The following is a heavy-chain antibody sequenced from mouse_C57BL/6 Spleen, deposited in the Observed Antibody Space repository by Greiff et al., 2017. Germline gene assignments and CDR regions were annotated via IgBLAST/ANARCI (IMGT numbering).Heavy chain of an antibody. J-gene: IGHJ4*01. CDR3: ARWGLRRYYYAMDY. CDR1: GYSFTGYY. V-gene: IGHV1-42*01. D-gene: IGHD2-4*01. Sequence: EVHLVESGPELVKPGASVKISCKASGYSFTGYYMNWVKQSPEKSLEWIGEINPSTGGTTYNQKFKAKATLTVDKSSSTAYMQLKSLTSEDSAVYYCARWGLRRYYYAMDYWGQGTSVTVSS. CDR2: INPSTGGT.